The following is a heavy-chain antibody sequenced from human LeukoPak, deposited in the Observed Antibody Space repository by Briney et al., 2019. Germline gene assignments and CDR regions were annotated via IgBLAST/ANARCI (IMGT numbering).Heavy chain of an antibody. CDR2: IYTSGST. CDR1: GGSISSYY. Sequence: SETLSLTCTVSGGSISSYYWSWIRQPAGKGLEWIGRIYTSGSTNYNPSLRSRVTISVDKSKNHFSLKLTSVTAADTATYYCARHYYDNTGYYYLDYWGQGTLVTVSS. V-gene: IGHV4-4*07. J-gene: IGHJ4*02. D-gene: IGHD3-22*01. CDR3: ARHYYDNTGYYYLDY.